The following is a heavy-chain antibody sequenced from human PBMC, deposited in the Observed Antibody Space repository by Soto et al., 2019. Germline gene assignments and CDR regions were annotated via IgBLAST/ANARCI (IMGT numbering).Heavy chain of an antibody. V-gene: IGHV3-30-3*01. CDR3: ARDQGAAAGTPYYYYYGMDV. D-gene: IGHD6-13*01. Sequence: QVQLVESGGGVVQPGRSLRLSCAASGFTFSSYAMHWVRQAPGKGLEWVAVISYDGSNKYYADSVKGRFTISRDNSKNTLYLLMNSLRAEDTAVYYCARDQGAAAGTPYYYYYGMDVWGQGTTVTVSS. CDR2: ISYDGSNK. J-gene: IGHJ6*02. CDR1: GFTFSSYA.